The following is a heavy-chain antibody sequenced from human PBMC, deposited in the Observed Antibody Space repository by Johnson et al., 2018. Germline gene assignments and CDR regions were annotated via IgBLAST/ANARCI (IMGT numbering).Heavy chain of an antibody. CDR3: ARDAPGYSYGTRAFDI. CDR2: MSSFGTNI. D-gene: IGHD5-18*01. Sequence: QVQLVESGGGLVQPGRSLRLSCAASGFTFSDYYMSWIRQAPGKGLEWVSYMSSFGTNINYADSVKGRFTISRDNAKNPLYLQMNNLRADDTAVYYCARDAPGYSYGTRAFDIWGQGTMVTVSP. V-gene: IGHV3-11*04. J-gene: IGHJ3*02. CDR1: GFTFSDYY.